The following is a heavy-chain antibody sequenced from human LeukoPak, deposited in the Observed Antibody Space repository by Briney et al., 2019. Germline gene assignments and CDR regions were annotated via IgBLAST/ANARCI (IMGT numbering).Heavy chain of an antibody. V-gene: IGHV3-9*01. J-gene: IGHJ4*02. CDR1: GGSISSYY. D-gene: IGHD6-19*01. CDR2: ISWNSRDI. Sequence: LSLTCTVSGGSISSYYWGWIRQPPGKGLEWVSGISWNSRDIGYVDSVKGRFTISRDNAKNSLYLQMNSLRPEDTALYYCTKDINGYSSGCFNYWGQGTLVTVSS. CDR3: TKDINGYSSGCFNY.